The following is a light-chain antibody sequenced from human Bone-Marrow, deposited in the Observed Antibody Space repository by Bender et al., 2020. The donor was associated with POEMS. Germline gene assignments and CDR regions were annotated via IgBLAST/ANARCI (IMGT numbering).Light chain of an antibody. J-gene: IGLJ1*01. CDR2: EVS. CDR1: NSDVGSYNL. Sequence: HSALTQPASVSGSPGQSITISCTGTNSDVGSYNLVSWYQQLPGKAPKLMIYEVSKRPSGVSKRFSGSKSGNTASLTISGLQADDEADYHCCSYAGSSTFVFGTGTKVSVL. CDR3: CSYAGSSTFV. V-gene: IGLV2-23*02.